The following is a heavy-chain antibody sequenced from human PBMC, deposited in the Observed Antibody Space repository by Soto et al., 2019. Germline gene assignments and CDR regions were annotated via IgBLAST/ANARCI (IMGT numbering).Heavy chain of an antibody. V-gene: IGHV3-21*01. D-gene: IGHD2-2*01. Sequence: EVQLVESGGGLVKPGGSLRLSCAASGFTFSSYSMNWVRQAPGKGLEWVSSISSSSSDIYYADSVKGQFTMSRDNAKNSLYRQMNSLRAEDTAVYYCARDGCSSTSCYGHYYYGMDVWGQGTTVTVSS. CDR1: GFTFSSYS. CDR2: ISSSSSDI. J-gene: IGHJ6*02. CDR3: ARDGCSSTSCYGHYYYGMDV.